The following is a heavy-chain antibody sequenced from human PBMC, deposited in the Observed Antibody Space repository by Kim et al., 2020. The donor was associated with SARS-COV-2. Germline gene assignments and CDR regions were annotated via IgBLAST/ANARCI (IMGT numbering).Heavy chain of an antibody. V-gene: IGHV4-38-2*02. CDR2: IFQSGST. Sequence: SETLSLTCSVSGYSISSGFYWGWIRQPPGKGLEWIGDIFQSGSTYKNPSLETRVTISVDTSKNQLSLRLTSVTAADTAVYYCARVCSSTSCPWPYHYYSMDVWGQGTTATVSS. D-gene: IGHD2-2*01. J-gene: IGHJ6*02. CDR3: ARVCSSTSCPWPYHYYSMDV. CDR1: GYSISSGFY.